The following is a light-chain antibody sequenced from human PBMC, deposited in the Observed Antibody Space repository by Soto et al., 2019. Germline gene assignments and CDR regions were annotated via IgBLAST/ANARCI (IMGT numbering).Light chain of an antibody. CDR2: AAS. CDR3: QQTNGFRLT. CDR1: QGISSW. Sequence: DIQMTQSPFSVSASVGDRVTITCRASQGISSWLAWYQQKPGKAPKLLIYAASSLQSGVPTRFSGSGSGTDFTLTISSLQPEAFENYSCQQTNGFRLTFGGGTKVEIK. V-gene: IGKV1-12*01. J-gene: IGKJ4*01.